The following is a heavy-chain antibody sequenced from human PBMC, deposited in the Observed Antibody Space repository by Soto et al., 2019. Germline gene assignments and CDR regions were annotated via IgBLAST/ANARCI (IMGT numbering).Heavy chain of an antibody. CDR2: MYYSGST. V-gene: IGHV4-39*01. CDR3: ARQPYDTSGYFDY. Sequence: QLQLQESGPGLVKPSETLSLTCTVSGDSINSRGYYWAWIRQPPGKGLEWIGSMYYSGSTDYNPSLKSRVTISVDTSRIHFSLKLISVTAADTAVYYCARQPYDTSGYFDYWGQGTLVTVSS. J-gene: IGHJ4*02. CDR1: GDSINSRGYY. D-gene: IGHD3-22*01.